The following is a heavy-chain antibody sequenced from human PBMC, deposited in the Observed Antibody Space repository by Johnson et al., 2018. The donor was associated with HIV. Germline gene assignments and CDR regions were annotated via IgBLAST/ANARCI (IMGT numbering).Heavy chain of an antibody. D-gene: IGHD3-10*01. CDR3: AKDSTYYGGSSGAFDI. Sequence: QVQLVESGGRVVQPGRSLRLSCAASGFTLSKHAMHWVRQAPGKGLEWVTVIWYDGSNKHYAYSVKGRFTISRDNSKNTLYLQMNSLRAEDTAVYYCAKDSTYYGGSSGAFDIWGQGTMVTVSS. J-gene: IGHJ3*02. CDR1: GFTLSKHA. CDR2: IWYDGSNK. V-gene: IGHV3-33*06.